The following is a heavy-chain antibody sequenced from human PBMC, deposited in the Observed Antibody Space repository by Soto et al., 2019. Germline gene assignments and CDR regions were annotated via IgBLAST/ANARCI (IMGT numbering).Heavy chain of an antibody. V-gene: IGHV5-51*01. CDR2: IYPGDXXX. D-gene: IGHD3-3*01. Sequence: GESLKISCKGSXXXXTXYWIGWVRQMPGKGLEWMGIIYPGDXXXRXXXXFXXXXXXXXDKSXSTAYLQWSSLKASDTAMYYCAIQPARSGYLQNGFDQWGQGTLGNGSS. CDR1: XXXXTXYW. J-gene: IGHJ5*02. CDR3: AIQPARSGYLQNGFDQ.